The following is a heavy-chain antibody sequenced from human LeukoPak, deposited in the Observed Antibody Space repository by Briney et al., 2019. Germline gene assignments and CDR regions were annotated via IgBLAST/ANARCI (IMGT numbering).Heavy chain of an antibody. Sequence: ASVKVSCKASGYTFTSYGISWVRQAPGQGLEWMGWISAYNGNTNYAQKLQGRVTMTTDTSTSTAYMELRSLRSDDTAVYYCARRGSHYTYYYGMDVWGQGTTVTVSS. V-gene: IGHV1-18*01. CDR1: GYTFTSYG. D-gene: IGHD1-26*01. J-gene: IGHJ6*02. CDR2: ISAYNGNT. CDR3: ARRGSHYTYYYGMDV.